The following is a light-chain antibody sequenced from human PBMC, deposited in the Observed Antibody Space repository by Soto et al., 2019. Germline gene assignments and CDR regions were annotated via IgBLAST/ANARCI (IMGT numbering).Light chain of an antibody. CDR3: QQSYSTPRT. CDR1: QSISSY. V-gene: IGKV1-39*01. CDR2: AAS. J-gene: IGKJ2*02. Sequence: DIQMTQSPSSLSASVGDRVTITCRASQSISSYLNWYQQKPGKAPKLLIYAASSLQSGVPSRFSGSGSGTDFPLTISSLQPADFPTYYCQQSYSTPRTFGQGTKLEIK.